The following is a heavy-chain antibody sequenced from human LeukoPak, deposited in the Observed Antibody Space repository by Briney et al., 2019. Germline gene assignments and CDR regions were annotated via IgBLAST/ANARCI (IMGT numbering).Heavy chain of an antibody. Sequence: GGSLRLSCAASGFTFSSYWMHWVRQAPGKGLVWVSRINSDGSSTSYADSVKGRFTISRDNAKNTLYLQMNSLRAEDTAVYYCARDLRLCFAESPFDYWGQGTLVTVSS. CDR3: ARDLRLCFAESPFDY. D-gene: IGHD3-10*01. CDR1: GFTFSSYW. J-gene: IGHJ4*02. CDR2: INSDGSST. V-gene: IGHV3-74*01.